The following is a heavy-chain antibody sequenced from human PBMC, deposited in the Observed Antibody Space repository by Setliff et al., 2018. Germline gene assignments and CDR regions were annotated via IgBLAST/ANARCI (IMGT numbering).Heavy chain of an antibody. V-gene: IGHV1-69*02. J-gene: IGHJ6*03. D-gene: IGHD3-10*01. CDR2: VIPMLGMA. CDR1: GDTFRKYT. Sequence: ASVKVSCKASGDTFRKYTINWVRQAPGHGLEWMGRVIPMLGMAHYSQKFQGRVTISADKSTSTAYMELKSLRSEDTAAYYCAAGGGVRGVTNPSYNMDVWGRGTAVTVSS. CDR3: AAGGGVRGVTNPSYNMDV.